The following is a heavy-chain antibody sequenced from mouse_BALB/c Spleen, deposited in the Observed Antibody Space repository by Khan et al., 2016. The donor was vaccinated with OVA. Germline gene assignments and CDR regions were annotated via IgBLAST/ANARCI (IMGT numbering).Heavy chain of an antibody. CDR1: GYSFTSYW. V-gene: IGHV1-87*01. J-gene: IGHJ1*01. Sequence: QVQLQQSGAELARPGASVKLSCKASGYSFTSYWMQWVKQRPGQGLEWIGAIYPGDGDTRYTKKFKGKATLTADNSSSTAYMQLSSLASEDSAIYDCARGRYGNWYFDVWGAGTTVTVSS. CDR2: IYPGDGDT. CDR3: ARGRYGNWYFDV. D-gene: IGHD2-1*01.